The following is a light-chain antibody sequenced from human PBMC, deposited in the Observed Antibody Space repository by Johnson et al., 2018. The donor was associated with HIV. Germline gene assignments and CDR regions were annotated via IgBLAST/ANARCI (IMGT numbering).Light chain of an antibody. CDR3: GTWDSSLSAL. CDR2: ENN. Sequence: QSVLTQPPSVSAAPGQKVTISCYGSSSNIGNNFVSWYQQLPGTAPKLLIYENNKRPSGIPDRFSGSKSGTSATLGITGLQNGDEADYYCGTWDSSLSALFGTGTKVTVL. J-gene: IGLJ1*01. V-gene: IGLV1-51*02. CDR1: SSNIGNNF.